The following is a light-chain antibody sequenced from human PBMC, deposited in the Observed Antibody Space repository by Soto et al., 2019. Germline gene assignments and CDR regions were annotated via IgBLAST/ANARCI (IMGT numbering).Light chain of an antibody. Sequence: QSALTQPASGSGSPGQSITISCTGTSSDVGAYNFVSWYQQHPGKVPKLMSVDVSSRPSGVSDRFSGFKSGNTASLTIAGLQDEDEGDYYCSSYTSRSTHVFGSGTKVTVL. CDR2: DVS. J-gene: IGLJ1*01. CDR1: SSDVGAYNF. V-gene: IGLV2-14*03. CDR3: SSYTSRSTHV.